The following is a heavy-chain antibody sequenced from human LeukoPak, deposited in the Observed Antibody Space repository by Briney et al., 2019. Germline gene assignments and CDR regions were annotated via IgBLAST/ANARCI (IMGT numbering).Heavy chain of an antibody. V-gene: IGHV3-23*01. CDR1: GFTFTTYA. Sequence: GGSLRLSCAAAGFTFTTYAMSWARQAPGKGLEWVSSMSGSGGNYADSVKGRFTISRDNSKNTLYLQMNSLRAEDTAVYYCAKSRLPYDSSGYYSFDYWGQGTLVTVSS. J-gene: IGHJ4*02. CDR2: MSGSGG. CDR3: AKSRLPYDSSGYYSFDY. D-gene: IGHD3-22*01.